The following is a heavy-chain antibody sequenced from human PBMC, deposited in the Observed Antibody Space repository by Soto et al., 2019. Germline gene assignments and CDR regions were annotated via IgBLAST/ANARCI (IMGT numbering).Heavy chain of an antibody. D-gene: IGHD4-17*01. CDR3: ARVGYGDYDYHLDY. J-gene: IGHJ4*02. CDR1: GFTFSSYS. Sequence: EVQLVESGGGLVQPGGSLRLPGAASGFTFSSYSRNWVRQAPGKGLGWVSYLSSSSSTIYYADSVKGRFTISRDNAKNSLYLQMNSLRDEDTAVYYCARVGYGDYDYHLDYWGQGTLVTVSS. V-gene: IGHV3-48*02. CDR2: LSSSSSTI.